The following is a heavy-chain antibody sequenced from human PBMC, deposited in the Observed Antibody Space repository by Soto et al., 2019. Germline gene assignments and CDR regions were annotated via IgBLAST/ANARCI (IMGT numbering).Heavy chain of an antibody. J-gene: IGHJ5*02. CDR2: ISGSGGST. D-gene: IGHD3-10*01. CDR3: AKEEFYGSGSYYSSWFDP. CDR1: GFTFSSYA. V-gene: IGHV3-23*01. Sequence: ESVGGLVQPGGSLRLSCAASGFTFSSYAMSWVRQAPGKGLEWVSAISGSGGSTYYADSVKGRFTISRDNSKNTLYLQMNSLRAEDTAVYYCAKEEFYGSGSYYSSWFDPWGQGTLVTVSS.